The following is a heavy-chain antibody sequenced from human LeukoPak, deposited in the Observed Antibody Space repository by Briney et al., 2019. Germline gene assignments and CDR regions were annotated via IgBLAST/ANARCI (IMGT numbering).Heavy chain of an antibody. Sequence: ASVNVSCKASGYTFTGYYMHWVRQAPGQGLEWMGWINPNSGGTNYAQKFQGRVTMTRDTSISTAYMELSRLRSDDTAVYYCARYSSGWYGYYYYYGMDVWGQETTVTVSS. D-gene: IGHD6-19*01. J-gene: IGHJ6*02. CDR3: ARYSSGWYGYYYYYGMDV. CDR2: INPNSGGT. V-gene: IGHV1-2*02. CDR1: GYTFTGYY.